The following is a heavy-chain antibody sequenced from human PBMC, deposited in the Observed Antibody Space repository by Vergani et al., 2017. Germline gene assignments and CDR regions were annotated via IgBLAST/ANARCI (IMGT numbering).Heavy chain of an antibody. CDR3: AMTMWGGYSGLSGRGDAFDI. CDR1: GGSISSSSYY. Sequence: QVQLQESGPGLVKPSETLSLTCTVSGGSISSSSYYWGWIRQPPGKGLEWIWSIYYSGSTNYNPSLKSRVTISVDTSKNQFSLKLSSVTAADTAVYYCAMTMWGGYSGLSGRGDAFDIWGQGTMVTVSS. CDR2: IYYSGST. D-gene: IGHD5-12*01. J-gene: IGHJ3*02. V-gene: IGHV4-39*07.